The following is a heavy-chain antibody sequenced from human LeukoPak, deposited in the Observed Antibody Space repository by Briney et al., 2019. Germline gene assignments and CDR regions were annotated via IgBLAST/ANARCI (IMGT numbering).Heavy chain of an antibody. V-gene: IGHV1-8*01. CDR1: GYTFTSYD. D-gene: IGHD3-22*01. CDR3: ARDPPYDSSGYYYTGFDY. Sequence: ASVKVSCKASGYTFTSYDINWVRQATGQGLEWRGWMNPNSGNTGYAQKFQGRATMTRNTSMSTAYMELSSLRSEDTAVYYCARDPPYDSSGYYYTGFDYWGQGTLVTVSS. J-gene: IGHJ4*02. CDR2: MNPNSGNT.